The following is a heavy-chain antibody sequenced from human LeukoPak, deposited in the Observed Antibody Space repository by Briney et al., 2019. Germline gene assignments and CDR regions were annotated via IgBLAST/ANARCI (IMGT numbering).Heavy chain of an antibody. CDR1: GGSISSSSYY. J-gene: IGHJ6*02. CDR3: ARLWGGRCTNGVCYTYYYYGMDV. CDR2: IYYSGST. D-gene: IGHD2-8*01. V-gene: IGHV4-39*01. Sequence: SETLSLTCTVSGGSISSSSYYWGWIRQPPGKGLEWIGSIYYSGSTYYNPSLKSRVTISVDTSKNQFSLKLSSVTAADTAVYYCARLWGGRCTNGVCYTYYYYGMDVWGQGTTVTVSS.